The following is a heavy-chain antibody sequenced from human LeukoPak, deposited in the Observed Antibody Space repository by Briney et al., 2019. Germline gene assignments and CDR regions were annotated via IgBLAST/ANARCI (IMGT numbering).Heavy chain of an antibody. D-gene: IGHD3-22*01. CDR3: ARASYSYDINGWVPFDY. J-gene: IGHJ4*02. CDR1: GGSISSGTYS. Sequence: PSETLSLTCAVSGGSISSGTYSWSWIRQPPGKGLEWIGYIYYSGTTYYNPSLKSRVTISVDTSKNQFSLRLSSVTAADTAVYYCARASYSYDINGWVPFDYWGQGTLVTVSS. V-gene: IGHV4-30-4*07. CDR2: IYYSGTT.